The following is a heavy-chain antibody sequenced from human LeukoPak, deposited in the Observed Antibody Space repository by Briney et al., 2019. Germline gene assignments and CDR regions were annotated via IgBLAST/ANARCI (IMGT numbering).Heavy chain of an antibody. D-gene: IGHD3-22*01. V-gene: IGHV5-51*01. J-gene: IGHJ4*02. Sequence: GESLKISCKGSGYSFTSYWIGWVRQMPGKGLEWMGIIYPGDSDTRYSPSFQGQVTISADKSISTAYLQWSSLKASDTAMYYCARPRAYYYDSSLGFDYWSQGTLVTVSS. CDR3: ARPRAYYYDSSLGFDY. CDR1: GYSFTSYW. CDR2: IYPGDSDT.